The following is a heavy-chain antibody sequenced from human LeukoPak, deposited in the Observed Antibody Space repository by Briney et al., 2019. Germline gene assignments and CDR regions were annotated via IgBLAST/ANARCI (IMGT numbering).Heavy chain of an antibody. V-gene: IGHV3-23*01. CDR1: GFTFSSYS. Sequence: GGSLRLSCAASGFTFSSYSMNWVRQAPGKGLEWVSAISGSGGSTYYADSVKGRFTISRDNSKNTLYLQMNSLRAEDTAVYYCAKGRYYYGSGRSPRYYFDYWGQGTLVTVSS. CDR2: ISGSGGST. D-gene: IGHD3-10*01. CDR3: AKGRYYYGSGRSPRYYFDY. J-gene: IGHJ4*02.